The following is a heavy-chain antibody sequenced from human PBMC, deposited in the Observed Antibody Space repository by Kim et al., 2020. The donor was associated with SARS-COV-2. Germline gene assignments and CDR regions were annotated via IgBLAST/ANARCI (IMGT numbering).Heavy chain of an antibody. CDR3: ARVGEQWLDCYGMDV. D-gene: IGHD6-19*01. Sequence: DSVKGRFTISRDNAKNSLYLQMNSLRAEDAAVYYCARVGEQWLDCYGMDVWGQGTTVTVSS. V-gene: IGHV3-7*03. J-gene: IGHJ6*02.